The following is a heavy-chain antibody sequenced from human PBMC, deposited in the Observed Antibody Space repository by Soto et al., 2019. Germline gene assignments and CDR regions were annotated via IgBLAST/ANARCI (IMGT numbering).Heavy chain of an antibody. CDR2: ISAYNGNT. CDR3: ARDLPGVYVWVLQTSDAFDI. D-gene: IGHD3-16*01. CDR1: GYTFTGYG. Sequence: ASVKVSCKASGYTFTGYGISWVRQAPGQGLEWMGWISAYNGNTNYAQKLQGRVTMTTDTSTSTAYMELRSLRSDDTAVYYCARDLPGVYVWVLQTSDAFDIWGQGTMVTVSS. J-gene: IGHJ3*02. V-gene: IGHV1-18*04.